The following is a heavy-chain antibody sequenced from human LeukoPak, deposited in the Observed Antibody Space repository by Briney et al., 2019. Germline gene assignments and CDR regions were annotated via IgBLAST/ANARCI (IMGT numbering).Heavy chain of an antibody. V-gene: IGHV4-59*12. Sequence: SETLSLTCTVSGGSLSSYYWSWVRQPPGKGLEWIGNIYFSGSTNYNPSLKSRVTISLDTSKNQFSLRLSSVTAADRAVYYCARGDIRNVMIGGVSYGMDVWGQGTTVTASS. CDR2: IYFSGST. J-gene: IGHJ6*02. D-gene: IGHD3-16*01. CDR3: ARGDIRNVMIGGVSYGMDV. CDR1: GGSLSSYY.